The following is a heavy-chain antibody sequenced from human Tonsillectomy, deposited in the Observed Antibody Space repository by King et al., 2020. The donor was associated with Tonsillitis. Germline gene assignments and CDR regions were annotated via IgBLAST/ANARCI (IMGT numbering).Heavy chain of an antibody. V-gene: IGHV5-51*01. CDR2: IYPDDSDT. Sequence: QLVQSGAEVKKPGESLKISCKGSGYSFSSYWIGWVRQMPGKGLEWMGIIYPDDSDTRYSPSFQGQVTIAADKSISTAYLQWSSLKASDTAMYYCARRGRWQQVVSGDGLAVWGQGTTVTVSS. CDR1: GYSFSSYW. J-gene: IGHJ6*02. D-gene: IGHD6-13*01. CDR3: ARRGRWQQVVSGDGLAV.